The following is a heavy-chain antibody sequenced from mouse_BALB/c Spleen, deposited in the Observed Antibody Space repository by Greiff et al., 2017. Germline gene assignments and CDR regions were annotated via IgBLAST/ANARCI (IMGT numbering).Heavy chain of an antibody. D-gene: IGHD1-1*01. CDR3: ARKAVVKYFDY. CDR2: ISSGGSYT. CDR1: GFTFSSYA. J-gene: IGHJ2*01. Sequence: EVNLVESGGGLVKPGGSLKLSCAASGFTFSSYAMSWVRQSPEKRLEWVAEISSGGSYTYYPDTVTGRFTISRDNAKNTLYLEMSSLRSEDTAMYYCARKAVVKYFDYWGQGTTLTVSS. V-gene: IGHV5-9-4*01.